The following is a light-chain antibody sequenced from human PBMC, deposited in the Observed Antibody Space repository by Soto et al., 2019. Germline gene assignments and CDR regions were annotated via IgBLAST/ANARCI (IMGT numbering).Light chain of an antibody. CDR2: EVS. CDR3: ASYPGGTTQI. V-gene: IGLV2-14*01. J-gene: IGLJ1*01. CDR1: SSDVGGYNY. Sequence: QSALTQPASVSGSPGQSIAISCTGTSSDVGGYNYVSWYQQHPGKAPKLMIYEVSNRPSGVSNRFSGSKSGNTASLTISGLQLGDGVGFSCASYPGGTTQIFEAGPKVTVL.